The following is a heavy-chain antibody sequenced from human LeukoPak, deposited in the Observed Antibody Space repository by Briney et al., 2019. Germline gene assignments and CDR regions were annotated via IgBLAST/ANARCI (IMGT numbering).Heavy chain of an antibody. J-gene: IGHJ6*02. V-gene: IGHV3-53*01. CDR3: ARENNFGSGMDV. CDR1: GFTVSSNS. D-gene: IGHD3-10*01. Sequence: GGSLRLSCAASGFTVSSNSMNWVRQAPGKGLQWVSVIYSGGSTYYADSVKGRFTISRDNSKNTLYLQMNSLRAEATAVYYCARENNFGSGMDVWGQGTTVTVSS. CDR2: IYSGGST.